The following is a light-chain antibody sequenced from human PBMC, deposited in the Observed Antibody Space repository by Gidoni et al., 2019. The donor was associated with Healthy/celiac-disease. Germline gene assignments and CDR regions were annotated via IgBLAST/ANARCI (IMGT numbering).Light chain of an antibody. CDR3: SSYTSSNTLV. V-gene: IGLV2-14*01. Sequence: QSALTQPASVSGSSGQSITISCTGTSSDVGGYNYVSWYQQHPGKAPKFMIYEVSNRPSGVSNRFSGSMSGNTASLTISGLQADDEADYYFSSYTSSNTLVFGGGTKLTVL. CDR1: SSDVGGYNY. J-gene: IGLJ2*01. CDR2: EVS.